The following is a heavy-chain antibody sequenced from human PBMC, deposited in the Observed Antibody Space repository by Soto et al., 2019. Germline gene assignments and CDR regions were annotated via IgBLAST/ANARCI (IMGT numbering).Heavy chain of an antibody. CDR3: VRQSSYVSGSYYDY. D-gene: IGHD3-10*01. CDR1: GGPFSGYY. CDR2: INHSGST. V-gene: IGHV4-34*01. J-gene: IGHJ4*02. Sequence: SETLSLTCAVYGGPFSGYYWSWIRQPPGKGLEWIGEINHSGSTNYNPSLKSRVTISVDTSKNQFSLKLSSVTAADTAVYYCVRQSSYVSGSYYDYWGQGTLVTAPQ.